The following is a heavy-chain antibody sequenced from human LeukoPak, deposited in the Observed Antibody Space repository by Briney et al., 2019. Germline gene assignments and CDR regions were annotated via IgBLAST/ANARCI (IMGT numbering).Heavy chain of an antibody. J-gene: IGHJ3*02. CDR2: IIPIFGTA. V-gene: IGHV1-69*01. CDR1: GGTFSSYA. D-gene: IGHD1-7*01. CDR3: ARDDHNWNYRDDAFDI. Sequence: ASVKVSCKASGGTFSSYAISWVRQAPGQGLEWMGGIIPIFGTANYAQKFQGRVTITADESTSTAYMELSSLRSEDTAVYYCARDDHNWNYRDDAFDIWGQGTMVTVSS.